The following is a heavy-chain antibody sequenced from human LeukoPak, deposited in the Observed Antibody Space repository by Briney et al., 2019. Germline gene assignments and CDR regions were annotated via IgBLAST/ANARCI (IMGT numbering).Heavy chain of an antibody. J-gene: IGHJ4*02. CDR3: ARDHGLDY. D-gene: IGHD5-24*01. Sequence: GGSLRLFCAACGFTFSSYWMHWVRQAPGKGLVWVSRINSDGSSTIYADSVKARFPISRHNAKHTLYVQMHSLRGEDTAVYYCARDHGLDYWGQGTLVTVSS. V-gene: IGHV3-74*01. CDR2: INSDGSST. CDR1: GFTFSSYW.